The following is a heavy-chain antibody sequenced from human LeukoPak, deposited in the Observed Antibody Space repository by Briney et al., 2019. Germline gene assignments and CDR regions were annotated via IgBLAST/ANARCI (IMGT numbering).Heavy chain of an antibody. Sequence: GGSLRLSCAASGFTFGSFAMYWVRQAPGKALEWVAVMSYDGSSKYYADSVKGRFTISRDNSRNTLYLQMDSLRAEDTAVYYCARATGGYSYGYAYYGMDIWGQGTTVTVSS. CDR3: ARATGGYSYGYAYYGMDI. CDR1: GFTFGSFA. V-gene: IGHV3-30*04. CDR2: MSYDGSSK. J-gene: IGHJ6*02. D-gene: IGHD5-18*01.